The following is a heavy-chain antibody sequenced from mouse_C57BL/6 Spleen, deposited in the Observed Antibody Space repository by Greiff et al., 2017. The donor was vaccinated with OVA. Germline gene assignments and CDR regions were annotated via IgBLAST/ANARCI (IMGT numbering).Heavy chain of an antibody. J-gene: IGHJ2*01. CDR2: IDPSDSYT. Sequence: QVQLQQPGAELVKPGASVKLSCKASGYTFTSYWMQWVKQRPGQGLEWIGEIDPSDSYTNYNQKFKGKATLTVDTSSSTAYMQLSSLTSEDSAVYYCARGGYYGSSYRFDYWGQGTTLTVSS. D-gene: IGHD1-1*01. CDR3: ARGGYYGSSYRFDY. V-gene: IGHV1-50*01. CDR1: GYTFTSYW.